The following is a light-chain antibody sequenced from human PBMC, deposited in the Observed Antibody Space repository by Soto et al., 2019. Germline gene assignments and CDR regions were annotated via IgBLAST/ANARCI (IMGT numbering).Light chain of an antibody. CDR3: QHYGSSRT. V-gene: IGKV3-20*01. J-gene: IGKJ1*01. Sequence: EIVLTQSPGTVSLSPGERAALYCRASQSVSSRYFAWYQQKPGQAPRLLIYGASSRAIGIPDRFSGSASGTDFTLTISSLEPEDFAVYYCQHYGSSRTFGQGTKVDIK. CDR1: QSVSSRY. CDR2: GAS.